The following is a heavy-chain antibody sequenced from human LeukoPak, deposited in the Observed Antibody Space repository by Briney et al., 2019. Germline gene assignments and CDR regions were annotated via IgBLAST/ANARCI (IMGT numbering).Heavy chain of an antibody. CDR3: ARDRSCYGSGHFDY. V-gene: IGHV4-59*01. CDR1: GGSISSYY. Sequence: SETLSLTCTVSGGSISSYYWSWIRQPPGKGLEWIGYIYYSGSTNYNPSLKSRVTISVDTSKNQFSLKLSSVTAADTAVYYCARDRSCYGSGHFDYWGQGTLVTVSS. CDR2: IYYSGST. D-gene: IGHD3-10*01. J-gene: IGHJ4*02.